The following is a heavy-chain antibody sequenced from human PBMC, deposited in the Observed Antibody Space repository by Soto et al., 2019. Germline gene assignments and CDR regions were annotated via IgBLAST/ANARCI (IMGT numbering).Heavy chain of an antibody. CDR2: ISGDGGRT. CDR1: GFTFSSYA. D-gene: IGHD6-13*01. Sequence: HPGGSLRLSCAASGFTFSSYAISRVRQAPGKGLEWVSVISGDGGRTYYADSVKGRFTISRDNSKNTVYLQMNSLGVEDSAVYYCARLGSSWSFDYWGQGNLVTVSS. CDR3: ARLGSSWSFDY. J-gene: IGHJ4*02. V-gene: IGHV3-23*01.